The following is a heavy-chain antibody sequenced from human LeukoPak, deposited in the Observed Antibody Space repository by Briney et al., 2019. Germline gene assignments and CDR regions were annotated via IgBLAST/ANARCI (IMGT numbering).Heavy chain of an antibody. J-gene: IGHJ5*02. D-gene: IGHD4-17*01. CDR3: ARDGGQAVTTGWFDP. Sequence: ASVKVSCKASGYTFTSYAMHWVRQAPGQRLEWMGWINAGNGSTKYSQKFQGRVTMTTDTSTSTAYMELRSLRSDDTAVYYCARDGGQAVTTGWFDPWGQGTLVTVSS. CDR1: GYTFTSYA. CDR2: INAGNGST. V-gene: IGHV1-3*01.